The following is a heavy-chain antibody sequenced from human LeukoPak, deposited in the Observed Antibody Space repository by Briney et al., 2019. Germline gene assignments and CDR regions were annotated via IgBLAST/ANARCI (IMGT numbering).Heavy chain of an antibody. Sequence: ASVKVSCKASGYTFTSYYMHWVRQAPGQGLEWMGWINPNSGGTNYAQKFQGRVTMTRDTSISTAYMELSRLRSDDTAVYYCASSIVYCSSTSCYFNWGQGTLVTVSS. CDR1: GYTFTSYY. D-gene: IGHD2-2*01. CDR2: INPNSGGT. CDR3: ASSIVYCSSTSCYFN. J-gene: IGHJ4*02. V-gene: IGHV1-2*02.